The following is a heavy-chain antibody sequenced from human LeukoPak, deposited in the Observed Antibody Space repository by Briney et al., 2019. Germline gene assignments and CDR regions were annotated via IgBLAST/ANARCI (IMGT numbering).Heavy chain of an antibody. D-gene: IGHD6-13*01. Sequence: GGSLRLSCAASGFTFSSYSMNWVRQAPGKGLEWGSYISSSSSTIYYADSVKGRFTISRDNAKNSLYLQMNSLRAEDTAVYYCARGGYSSSQLDYWGQGTLVTVSS. V-gene: IGHV3-48*04. CDR1: GFTFSSYS. CDR3: ARGGYSSSQLDY. J-gene: IGHJ4*02. CDR2: ISSSSSTI.